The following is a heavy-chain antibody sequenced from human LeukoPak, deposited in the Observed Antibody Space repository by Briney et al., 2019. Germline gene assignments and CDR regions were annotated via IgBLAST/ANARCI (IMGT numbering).Heavy chain of an antibody. V-gene: IGHV4-39*07. CDR2: IYYSGST. D-gene: IGHD6-13*01. Sequence: PSETLSLTCTVSGGSISSSSYYWGWIRQPPGKGLEWIGSIYYSGSTNYNPSLKSRVTISVDTSKNQFSLKLSSVTAADTAVYYCATGYSSSWYYFDYWGQGTLVTVSS. CDR1: GGSISSSSYY. J-gene: IGHJ4*02. CDR3: ATGYSSSWYYFDY.